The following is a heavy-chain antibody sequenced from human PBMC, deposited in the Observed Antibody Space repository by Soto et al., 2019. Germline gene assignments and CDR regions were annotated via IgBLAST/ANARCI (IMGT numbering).Heavy chain of an antibody. J-gene: IGHJ6*02. D-gene: IGHD1-26*01. CDR3: ARDEVGAIRDRYYYYGMDV. CDR2: IIPIFGTA. V-gene: IGHV1-69*13. Sequence: GASVKVSCKASGGTFSSYAISWVRQAPGQGLEWMGGIIPIFGTANYAQKFQGRVTITADESTSTAYMELSSLRSEDTAVYYCARDEVGAIRDRYYYYGMDVWGQGTTVTVSS. CDR1: GGTFSSYA.